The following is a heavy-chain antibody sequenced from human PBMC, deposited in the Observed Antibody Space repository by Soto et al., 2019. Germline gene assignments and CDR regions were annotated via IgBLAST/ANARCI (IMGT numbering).Heavy chain of an antibody. J-gene: IGHJ6*02. D-gene: IGHD2-2*01. CDR3: ARSSPYIVVRKPTGNQDYYGMDV. CDR2: IIAVFGTT. Sequence: QVQLVQSGAEVKKPGSSVKVFCKASGGTFSNYTISWVRQAPGQGLEWMGGIIAVFGTTDYEQKFQGRDTITADGSTSTAYMKLSSLRAADTAVYYCARSSPYIVVRKPTGNQDYYGMDVWGQGTTVTVSS. V-gene: IGHV1-69*01. CDR1: GGTFSNYT.